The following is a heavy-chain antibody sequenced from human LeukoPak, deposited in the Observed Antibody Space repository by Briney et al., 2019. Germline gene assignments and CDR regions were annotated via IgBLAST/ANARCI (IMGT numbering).Heavy chain of an antibody. CDR2: ISGSGGST. V-gene: IGHV3-23*01. CDR3: AKDKMIVVVMWFDP. Sequence: GGSLRLSCAASGFTFSSYAISWVRQARGKGLECLSAISGSGGSTYYADSVKGRFTISRDNSKNTLYLQMNRLRAEDTGVYYCAKDKMIVVVMWFDPWGQGTLVTVSS. D-gene: IGHD3-22*01. CDR1: GFTFSSYA. J-gene: IGHJ5*02.